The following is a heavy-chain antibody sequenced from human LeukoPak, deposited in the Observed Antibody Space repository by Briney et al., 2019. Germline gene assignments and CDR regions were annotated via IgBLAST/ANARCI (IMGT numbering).Heavy chain of an antibody. CDR3: ARAYCSSTRCSYYLDS. CDR2: MCGSAGCT. J-gene: IGHJ4*02. D-gene: IGHD2-2*01. CDR1: GFTFNIYA. Sequence: GGSLRLSCAASGFTFNIYAMSWVRQAPGKGLEWVASMCGSAGCTYYADSVKGRFTISRDNAKNSLYLQMNSLRAEDTAVYYCARAYCSSTRCSYYLDSWGQGTLVTVSS. V-gene: IGHV3-23*01.